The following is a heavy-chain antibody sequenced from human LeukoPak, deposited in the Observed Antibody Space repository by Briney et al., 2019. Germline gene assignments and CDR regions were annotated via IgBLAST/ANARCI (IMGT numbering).Heavy chain of an antibody. CDR2: ITSRSSSR. CDR3: ARENYGDYGDAFDI. CDR1: GFTFSSYE. Sequence: GGSLRLSCAASGFTFSSYEMNWVRQAPGKGLEWVSYITSRSSSRYYADSVKGRFTISRDNAKNSLYLQMNSLRAEDTAVYYCARENYGDYGDAFDIWGQGTMVTVSS. V-gene: IGHV3-48*03. D-gene: IGHD4-17*01. J-gene: IGHJ3*02.